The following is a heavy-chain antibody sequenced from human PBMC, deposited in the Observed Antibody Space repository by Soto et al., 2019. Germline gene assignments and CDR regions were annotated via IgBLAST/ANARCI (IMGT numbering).Heavy chain of an antibody. CDR3: ARRAWDSYYAIDV. D-gene: IGHD3-22*01. CDR2: ISYDGSDK. CDR1: GFTYTDFA. V-gene: IGHV3-30*09. Sequence: VQLVESAGGEVQPARSLRLSCAASGFTYTDFALHWVRQAPGKGLEWVAIISYDGSDKYYADSVKGRFAISRDNPKNTLYLEMNSLRPEDTAVYFCARRAWDSYYAIDVWGQGTTVTVFS. J-gene: IGHJ6*01.